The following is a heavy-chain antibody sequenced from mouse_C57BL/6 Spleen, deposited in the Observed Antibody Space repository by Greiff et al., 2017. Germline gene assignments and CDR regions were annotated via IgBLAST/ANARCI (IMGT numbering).Heavy chain of an antibody. CDR2: IFPGSGST. CDR1: GYTFNDYY. D-gene: IGHD1-1*01. V-gene: IGHV1-75*01. CDR3: ASITTVVAPFDY. Sequence: VQLQQSGPELVKPGASVKISCKASGYTFNDYYINCVKQRPGQLLVWIVWIFPGSGSTYYNEKFNGKATLTVDKSSSTAYMLLSSLTSEDSAVYFCASITTVVAPFDYWGQGTTLTVSS. J-gene: IGHJ2*01.